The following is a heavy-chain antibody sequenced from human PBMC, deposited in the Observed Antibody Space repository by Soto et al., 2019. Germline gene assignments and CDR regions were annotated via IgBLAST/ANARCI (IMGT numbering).Heavy chain of an antibody. CDR2: ISGSGGST. Sequence: PGGSLRLSCAASGFTFSGYAMSWVRQAPGKGLEWVSAISGSGGSTYYADSVKGRFTISRDNSKNTLYLQMNSLRAEDTAVYYCANRRRTIAAAGEIDYWGQGTLVTVSS. D-gene: IGHD6-13*01. CDR3: ANRRRTIAAAGEIDY. V-gene: IGHV3-23*01. CDR1: GFTFSGYA. J-gene: IGHJ4*02.